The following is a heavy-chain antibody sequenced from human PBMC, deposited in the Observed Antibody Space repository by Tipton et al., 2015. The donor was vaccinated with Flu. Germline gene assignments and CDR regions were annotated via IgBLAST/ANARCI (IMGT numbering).Heavy chain of an antibody. CDR2: IYYSGST. V-gene: IGHV4-31*03. CDR1: SGSISSGGYY. CDR3: ARDTTPNDYGDTGFDY. D-gene: IGHD4-17*01. Sequence: TLSLTCTVSSGSISSGGYYWSWIRQHPGKGLEWIGYIYYSGSTYYNPSLKSRVTISVDTSKNQFSLKLSSVTAADTAVYYCARDTTPNDYGDTGFDYWGQGTLVTVSS. J-gene: IGHJ4*02.